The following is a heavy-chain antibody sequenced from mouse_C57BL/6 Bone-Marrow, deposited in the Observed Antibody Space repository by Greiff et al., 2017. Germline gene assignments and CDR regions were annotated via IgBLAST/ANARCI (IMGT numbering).Heavy chain of an antibody. J-gene: IGHJ2*01. CDR3: ALYPYYFDY. CDR1: GYTFTSYW. D-gene: IGHD2-1*01. Sequence: QVQLKESGAELVMPGASVKLSCKASGYTFTSYWMHWVKQRPGQGLEWIGEIDPSDSYTNYNQKFKGKSTLTVDTSSSTAYMQLSSLTSEDAAVYYSALYPYYFDYWGQGTTLTVSS. V-gene: IGHV1-69*01. CDR2: IDPSDSYT.